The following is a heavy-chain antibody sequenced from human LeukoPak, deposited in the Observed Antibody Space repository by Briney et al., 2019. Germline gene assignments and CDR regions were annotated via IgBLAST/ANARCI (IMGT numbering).Heavy chain of an antibody. CDR2: ISAYNGNT. CDR1: GYTFTSYG. J-gene: IGHJ6*02. Sequence: ASVKVSCKASGYTFTSYGISWVRQAPGQGLEWMGWISAYNGNTNYAQKLQGRVTMTTDTSTSTSYLELRRLRSDDTAVYYCAGDGLGYKGCLGMEVCGQGTTVTVSS. V-gene: IGHV1-18*01. CDR3: AGDGLGYKGCLGMEV. D-gene: IGHD5-24*01.